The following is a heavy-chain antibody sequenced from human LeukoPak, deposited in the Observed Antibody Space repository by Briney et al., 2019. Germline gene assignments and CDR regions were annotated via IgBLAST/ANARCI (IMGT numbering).Heavy chain of an antibody. CDR3: ARGADHGGSYYPD. J-gene: IGHJ4*02. V-gene: IGHV3-74*01. CDR2: MKTDGSTI. Sequence: SRMKTDGSTIEYADSVKGRFTISRDNAKNTLFLQMSSLRVEDTAVYYCARGADHGGSYYPDWGQGTRVTVSS. D-gene: IGHD3-10*01.